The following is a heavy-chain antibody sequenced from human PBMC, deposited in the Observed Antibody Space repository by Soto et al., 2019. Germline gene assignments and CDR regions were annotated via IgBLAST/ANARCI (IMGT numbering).Heavy chain of an antibody. CDR2: INPSGGST. D-gene: IGHD3-3*01. J-gene: IGHJ6*02. CDR3: ARDLYYDFWSGYLGSYYYGMDV. Sequence: GASVKVSCKASGYTFTSYYMHWVRQAPGQGLEWMGIINPSGGSTSHAQKFQGRVTMTRDTSTSTVYMELSSLRSEDTAVYYCARDLYYDFWSGYLGSYYYGMDVWGQGTTVTVSS. CDR1: GYTFTSYY. V-gene: IGHV1-46*01.